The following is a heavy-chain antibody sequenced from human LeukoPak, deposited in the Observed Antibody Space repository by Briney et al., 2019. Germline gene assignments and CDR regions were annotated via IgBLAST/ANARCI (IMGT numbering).Heavy chain of an antibody. CDR2: ISGSGDST. Sequence: GGSLRLSCAASGFTFSNYAMSWVRQAPGKGLEWVSAISGSGDSTYYADSVKGRFTISRDNSRNTLYLQMNSLRAGDTAVYYCAKSFRSTSLGYWGQGTLVTVSS. J-gene: IGHJ4*02. CDR3: AKSFRSTSLGY. V-gene: IGHV3-23*01. D-gene: IGHD2-2*01. CDR1: GFTFSNYA.